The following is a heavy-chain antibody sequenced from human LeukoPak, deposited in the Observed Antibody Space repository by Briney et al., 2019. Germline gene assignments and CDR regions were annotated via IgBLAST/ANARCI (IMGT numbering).Heavy chain of an antibody. J-gene: IGHJ3*02. CDR3: ARGESAFDI. D-gene: IGHD3-16*01. Sequence: PSETLSLTCTVSGGSINSYYWSWIRQPPGKGLEWIGYIYYSGSTNYNPSLKSRVTISVDTSKNQFSLKLSSVTAADTAVYYCARGESAFDIWGQGTMVTVSS. CDR1: GGSINSYY. V-gene: IGHV4-59*01. CDR2: IYYSGST.